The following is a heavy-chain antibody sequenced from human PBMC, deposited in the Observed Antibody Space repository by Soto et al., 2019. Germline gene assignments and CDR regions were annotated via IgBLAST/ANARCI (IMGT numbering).Heavy chain of an antibody. Sequence: EVQLLESGGDLVQPGVSRRLSCAASGFTFNNYAMSWVRQAPGKGLEWVSAISSSGYSTYYVDSVKGRFTISRDNSRNTVYLQMNNLRADDTAVYYCAKGSVVVAAKFDSWGQGTLVTVSS. CDR3: AKGSVVVAAKFDS. V-gene: IGHV3-23*01. CDR2: ISSSGYST. J-gene: IGHJ4*02. CDR1: GFTFNNYA. D-gene: IGHD2-21*02.